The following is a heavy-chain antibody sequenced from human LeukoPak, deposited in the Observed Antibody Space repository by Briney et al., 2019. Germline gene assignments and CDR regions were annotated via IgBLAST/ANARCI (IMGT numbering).Heavy chain of an antibody. J-gene: IGHJ4*02. CDR3: ARVDYDFWSGYPPTDY. CDR1: GYTFTGYY. V-gene: IGHV1-2*02. CDR2: INPNSGGT. Sequence: GASVKVSCKASGYTFTGYYMHWVRQAPGQGLEWMGWINPNSGGTNYAQKFQGRVTMTRDTSISTAYMELSRLRSDDTAVYYCARVDYDFWSGYPPTDYWGQGTLVTVSS. D-gene: IGHD3-3*01.